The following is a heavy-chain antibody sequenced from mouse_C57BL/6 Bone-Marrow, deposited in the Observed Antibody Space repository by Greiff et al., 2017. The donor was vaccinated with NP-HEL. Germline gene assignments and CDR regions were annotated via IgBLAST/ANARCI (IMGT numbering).Heavy chain of an antibody. CDR1: GYTFTSYW. V-gene: IGHV1-64*01. CDR3: ANDYDDPYYFDY. D-gene: IGHD2-4*01. CDR2: IHPNSGST. Sequence: VQLQQSGAELVKPGASVKLSCKASGYTFTSYWMHWVKQRPGQGLEWIGMIHPNSGSTNYNEKFKSKATLTVDKSSSTAYMQLSSLTSEDSAVYYCANDYDDPYYFDYWGQGTTLTVSS. J-gene: IGHJ2*01.